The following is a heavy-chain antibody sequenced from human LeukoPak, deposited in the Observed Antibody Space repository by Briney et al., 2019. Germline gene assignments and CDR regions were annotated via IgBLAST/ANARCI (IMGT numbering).Heavy chain of an antibody. Sequence: GGSLRLSCAAPGFTFSSYAMSWVRQAPGKGLEWVSAVSGSGGSTYYADSVKGRFTISRDNSKNTLYLQMNSLRAEDTAVYYCAKDPGDYGDPLDAFDIWGQGTMVTVSS. CDR3: AKDPGDYGDPLDAFDI. CDR1: GFTFSSYA. CDR2: VSGSGGST. V-gene: IGHV3-23*01. D-gene: IGHD4-17*01. J-gene: IGHJ3*02.